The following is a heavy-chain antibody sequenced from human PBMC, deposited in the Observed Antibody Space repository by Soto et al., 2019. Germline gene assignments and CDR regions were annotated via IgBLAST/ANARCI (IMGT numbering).Heavy chain of an antibody. D-gene: IGHD3-22*01. CDR1: GFSLTTTGVG. CDR3: ARTPPTMSPFDV. CDR2: IYWDGDK. V-gene: IGHV2-5*02. J-gene: IGHJ3*01. Sequence: QITLKESGPSLVTPTQTLTLTCTLSGFSLTTTGVGVAWIRRPPGKALEWLALIYWDGDKRYRPSLKTRLAVTSDTSKNRVVLTVTDMDHMDTATYFCARTPPTMSPFDVWGQGTMVTVSS.